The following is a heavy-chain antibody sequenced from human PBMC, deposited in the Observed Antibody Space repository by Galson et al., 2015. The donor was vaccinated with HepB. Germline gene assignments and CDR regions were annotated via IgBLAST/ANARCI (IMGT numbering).Heavy chain of an antibody. CDR1: GFTFSSYS. Sequence: SLRLSCAASGFTFSSYSMNWVRQAPGKGLEWVSSIGSSSSYIYYADSVKGRFTISRDNAKNSLYLQMNSLRAEDTAVYYCARDRVSSGHNWFDPWGQGTLVTVSS. CDR2: IGSSSSYI. D-gene: IGHD6-19*01. CDR3: ARDRVSSGHNWFDP. V-gene: IGHV3-21*01. J-gene: IGHJ5*02.